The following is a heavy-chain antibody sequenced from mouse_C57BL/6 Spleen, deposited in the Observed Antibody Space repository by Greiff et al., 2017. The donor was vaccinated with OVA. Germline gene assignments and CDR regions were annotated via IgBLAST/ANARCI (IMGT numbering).Heavy chain of an antibody. J-gene: IGHJ2*01. CDR2: IRNKANGYTT. D-gene: IGHD1-1*01. CDR1: GFTFTDYY. CDR3: ARYYYGSRYFDY. V-gene: IGHV7-3*01. Sequence: EVKLMESGGGLVQPGGSLSLSCAASGFTFTDYYMSWVRQPPGKALEWLGFIRNKANGYTTEYSASVKGRFTISRDNSQSILYLQMNALRAEDSATYYCARYYYGSRYFDYWGQGTTLTVSS.